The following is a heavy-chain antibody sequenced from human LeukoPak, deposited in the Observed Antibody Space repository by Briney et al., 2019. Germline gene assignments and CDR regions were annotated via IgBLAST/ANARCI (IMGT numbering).Heavy chain of an antibody. Sequence: ASVKVSCKASGYTFTSYDINWVRQATGQGLEWMGWMNPNSGNTGYAQKFQGRVTITRNTSISTAYMELSSLRSEDTAVYYCARGVPRKDDAFDIWGQGTMVTVSS. CDR1: GYTFTSYD. J-gene: IGHJ3*02. V-gene: IGHV1-8*03. D-gene: IGHD1-14*01. CDR3: ARGVPRKDDAFDI. CDR2: MNPNSGNT.